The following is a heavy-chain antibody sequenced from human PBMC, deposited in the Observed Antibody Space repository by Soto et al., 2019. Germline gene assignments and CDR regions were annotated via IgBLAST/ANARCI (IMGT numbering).Heavy chain of an antibody. V-gene: IGHV4-31*03. D-gene: IGHD6-13*01. CDR2: IDYSGST. CDR1: GGSISSGGYY. Sequence: QVQLQESGPGLVKPSQTLSLTCTVSGGSISSGGYYWSWIRQHPGKGLEWIGYIDYSGSTYYNPSLKSRVTIEVDTSKNQCTLKLSSVTAADTAVYYCARDSIGIAFRYWGQGTLVTVSS. CDR3: ARDSIGIAFRY. J-gene: IGHJ4*02.